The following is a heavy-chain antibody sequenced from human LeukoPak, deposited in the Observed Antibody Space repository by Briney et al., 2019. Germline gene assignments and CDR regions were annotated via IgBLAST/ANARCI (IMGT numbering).Heavy chain of an antibody. Sequence: GGSLRLSCVASGFPFSSYWMTWVRQAPGKGLEWVAVIWYDGSNKYYADSVKGRFTISRDNSKNTLYLQMNSLRAEDTAVYYCARGENTIFGVVLDYWGQGTLVTVSS. V-gene: IGHV3-33*08. CDR3: ARGENTIFGVVLDY. J-gene: IGHJ4*02. CDR2: IWYDGSNK. CDR1: GFPFSSYW. D-gene: IGHD3-3*01.